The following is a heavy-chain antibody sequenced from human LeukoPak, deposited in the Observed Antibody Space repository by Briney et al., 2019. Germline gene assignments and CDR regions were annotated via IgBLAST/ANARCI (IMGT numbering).Heavy chain of an antibody. V-gene: IGHV4-31*03. CDR2: FYYTGST. CDR1: SGSFSSGGYY. J-gene: IGHJ5*02. D-gene: IGHD6-13*01. Sequence: SQTLSLTCTVSSGSFSSGGYYWSWIRQHPGKGLEWIGYFYYTGSTYFNPSLKSRVTISVDTSKNQLSLKLTSVTAADTAVYHCARALRQQLVTGWFDPWGQGTLVTVSS. CDR3: ARALRQQLVTGWFDP.